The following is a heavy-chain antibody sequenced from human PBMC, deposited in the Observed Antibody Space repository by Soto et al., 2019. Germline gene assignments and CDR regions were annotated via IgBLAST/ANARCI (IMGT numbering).Heavy chain of an antibody. J-gene: IGHJ4*02. D-gene: IGHD3-22*01. CDR3: AKGGRYYYDSSGYYFPFDY. V-gene: IGHV3-23*01. CDR2: ISGSGGST. Sequence: SGGSLRLSCAASGFTFSSYAMSWVRQAPGKGLEWVSAISGSGGSTYYADSVKGRFTISRDNSKNTLYLQMNSLRAEDTAVYYCAKGGRYYYDSSGYYFPFDYWGQGTLVTVSS. CDR1: GFTFSSYA.